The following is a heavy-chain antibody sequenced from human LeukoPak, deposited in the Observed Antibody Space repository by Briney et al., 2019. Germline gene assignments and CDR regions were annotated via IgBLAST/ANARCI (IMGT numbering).Heavy chain of an antibody. D-gene: IGHD1-26*01. J-gene: IGHJ4*02. Sequence: GGSLRLSCAASGFTFSDYYMSWIRQAPGKGLEWVSYISSSGSTIYYADSVKGRFTISRDNARNSLYLQMNSLRAEDTAVYYCARDPSNSGSYSRLDYWGQGTLVTVSS. CDR3: ARDPSNSGSYSRLDY. V-gene: IGHV3-11*04. CDR1: GFTFSDYY. CDR2: ISSSGSTI.